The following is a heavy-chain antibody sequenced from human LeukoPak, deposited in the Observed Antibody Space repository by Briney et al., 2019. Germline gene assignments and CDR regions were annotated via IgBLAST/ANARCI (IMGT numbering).Heavy chain of an antibody. CDR2: INIDGSST. CDR3: ARGSAVDY. J-gene: IGHJ4*02. CDR1: GFTFSSYW. V-gene: IGHV3-74*01. Sequence: GGSLRLSCAASGFTFSSYWMHWVRHAPGEGLVWLSRINIDGSSTTYADCVKGRFTISRDNAKNTLYLQMNSLRDEDTAVYYCARGSAVDYWGQGTLVTVSS.